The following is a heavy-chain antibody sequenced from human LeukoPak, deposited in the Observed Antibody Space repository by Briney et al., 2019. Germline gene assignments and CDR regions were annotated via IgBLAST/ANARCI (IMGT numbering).Heavy chain of an antibody. J-gene: IGHJ4*02. CDR2: ISGNGGNT. Sequence: GRSLRLSCAASGFTFSSYAMSWVRQAPGKGLEWVSAISGNGGNTYYADSVKGRFTISRDNSKNTLYLQMNSLRAEDTAVYYCAKRYCGTTSCSTGDYYFDYWGQGTLVTVSS. D-gene: IGHD2-2*01. CDR3: AKRYCGTTSCSTGDYYFDY. CDR1: GFTFSSYA. V-gene: IGHV3-23*01.